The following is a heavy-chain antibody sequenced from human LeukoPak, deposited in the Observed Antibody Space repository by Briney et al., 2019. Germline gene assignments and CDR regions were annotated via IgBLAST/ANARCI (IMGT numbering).Heavy chain of an antibody. V-gene: IGHV1-46*01. CDR2: INPSGGST. Sequence: ASVKVSCKASGYTFTSYYMHWVRQAPGQGLEWMGIINPSGGSTSYAQKFQGRVTMTRDTSTSTVYMELSSLRSEDTAVYYCARGYYDFWSGYSTPAVDYWGQGTLVTVSS. D-gene: IGHD3-3*01. J-gene: IGHJ4*02. CDR1: GYTFTSYY. CDR3: ARGYYDFWSGYSTPAVDY.